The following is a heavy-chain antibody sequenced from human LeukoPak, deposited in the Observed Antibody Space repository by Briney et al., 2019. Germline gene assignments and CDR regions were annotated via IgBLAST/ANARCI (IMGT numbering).Heavy chain of an antibody. V-gene: IGHV3-11*01. J-gene: IGHJ4*02. CDR2: ISSSGSTI. Sequence: GGSLRLSCAASGFTFSDYYMSWIRQAPGKGLEWVSYISSSGSTIYYADSVKGRFTISRDNAKNSLYLQMNSLRAEDTAVYYCARDCDIVVVESHYFDYWGQGTLVTVSS. CDR3: ARDCDIVVVESHYFDY. CDR1: GFTFSDYY. D-gene: IGHD2-15*01.